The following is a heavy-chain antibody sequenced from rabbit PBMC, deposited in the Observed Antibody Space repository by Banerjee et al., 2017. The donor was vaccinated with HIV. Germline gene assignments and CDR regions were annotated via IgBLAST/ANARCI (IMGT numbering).Heavy chain of an antibody. CDR3: VSSGYDDYDDYFNL. J-gene: IGHJ4*01. CDR2: IDPVLHST. V-gene: IGHV1S7*01. Sequence: QLEESGGDLVKPGGSLKLSCKASGFSLSSYAMNWVRQAPGKGLEWIGYIDPVLHSTYYASWVNGRFTISSHNAQNTLFLQLNSLTAADTATYFCVSSGYDDYDDYFNLWGQGTLVTVS. CDR1: GFSLSSYA. D-gene: IGHD2-1*01.